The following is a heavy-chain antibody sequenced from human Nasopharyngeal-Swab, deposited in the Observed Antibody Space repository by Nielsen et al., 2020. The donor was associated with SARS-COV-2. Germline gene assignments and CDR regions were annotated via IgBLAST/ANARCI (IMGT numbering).Heavy chain of an antibody. Sequence: SESLSLTCTVSGVSISGYFWSWVRQPPEKGLEWIGYIHYGGSNNYNPSLKSRVTISADMSNNQFSLRLASVTAADTAVYYCARGRNYVYTPFDYWGQGSLVTVSS. D-gene: IGHD1-7*01. CDR1: GVSISGYF. CDR2: IHYGGSN. J-gene: IGHJ4*02. V-gene: IGHV4-59*01. CDR3: ARGRNYVYTPFDY.